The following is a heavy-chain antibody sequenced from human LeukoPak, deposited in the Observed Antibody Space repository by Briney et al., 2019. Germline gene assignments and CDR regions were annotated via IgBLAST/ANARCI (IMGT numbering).Heavy chain of an antibody. V-gene: IGHV4-34*01. Sequence: SETLSLTCAVYGGSFSGYYWSWIRQPPGKGLEWIGEINHSGSTNHNPSLKSRVTISVDTSKNQFSLKLSSVTAADTAVYYCARVRVGYNLYYYYYYYMDVWGKGTTVTVSS. D-gene: IGHD5-24*01. CDR1: GGSFSGYY. CDR3: ARVRVGYNLYYYYYYYMDV. CDR2: INHSGST. J-gene: IGHJ6*03.